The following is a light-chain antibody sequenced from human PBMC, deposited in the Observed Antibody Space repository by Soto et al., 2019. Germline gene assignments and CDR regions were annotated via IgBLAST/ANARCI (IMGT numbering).Light chain of an antibody. V-gene: IGLV2-11*01. CDR2: DVN. Sequence: QSALTQPASVSGSPGQSVTISCTGTSSDVGSYKYVSWYQHHPGKAPKLMIFDVNKRPSGVPDRFSGSNSGNAASLTISGLQPEDEADYFCCSFVDSDTVLFGGGTKLTVL. J-gene: IGLJ3*02. CDR3: CSFVDSDTVL. CDR1: SSDVGSYKY.